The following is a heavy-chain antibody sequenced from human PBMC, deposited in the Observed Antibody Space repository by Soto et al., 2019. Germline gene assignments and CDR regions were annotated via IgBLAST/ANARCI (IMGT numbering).Heavy chain of an antibody. CDR1: GFMFSSYA. J-gene: IGHJ4*02. V-gene: IGHV3-30-3*01. CDR3: ARAGGLLVDY. D-gene: IGHD1-26*01. CDR2: KTYEGSNK. Sequence: ESGGGVVQPGRSLRLSCAASGFMFSSYAMHWVRQAPGKGLEWVAVKTYEGSNKYYADSVKGRFTISRDNSKNTLYLQMNSMRAEDTAVYYCARAGGLLVDYWGQGTLVTVSS.